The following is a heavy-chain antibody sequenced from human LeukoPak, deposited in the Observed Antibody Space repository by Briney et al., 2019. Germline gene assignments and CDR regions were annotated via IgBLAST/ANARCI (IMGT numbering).Heavy chain of an antibody. J-gene: IGHJ4*02. V-gene: IGHV3-23*01. Sequence: SGGSLRLSCAASGFTFSSYAMSWVRQVPGKGLEWVSVISGSGGSTYYADSVKGRFTISRDNSKNTLYLQMNSLRAEDTAVYYCAKDASPNPLPLFDSWGQGTLVTVSS. CDR1: GFTFSSYA. CDR2: ISGSGGST. CDR3: AKDASPNPLPLFDS.